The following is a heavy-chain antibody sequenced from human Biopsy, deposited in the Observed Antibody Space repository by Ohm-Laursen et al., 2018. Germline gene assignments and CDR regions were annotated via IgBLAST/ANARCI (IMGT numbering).Heavy chain of an antibody. Sequence: SVKVSCKASGYTFTSYGISWVRQAPGQGLEWMGWINTYNGNTNYAQNLQGRVTMTTDTSTSTAYMELRSLRSADTAVYYCARERGGYKRTDYWGQGTLVTVSS. D-gene: IGHD5-24*01. CDR3: ARERGGYKRTDY. CDR2: INTYNGNT. J-gene: IGHJ4*02. CDR1: GYTFTSYG. V-gene: IGHV1-18*01.